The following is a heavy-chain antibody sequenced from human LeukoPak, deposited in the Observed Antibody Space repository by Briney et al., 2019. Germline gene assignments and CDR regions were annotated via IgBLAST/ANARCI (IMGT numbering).Heavy chain of an antibody. Sequence: PSETLSLTCTVSGGSISNKYWTWIRQPPGKGLEWIGYIYYSGSTNYNPSLKSRVTISVDTSKNQFSLKLSSVTAADTAVYYCARDDYDSSGYYSHSGWFDPWGQGTLVTVSS. V-gene: IGHV4-59*12. CDR3: ARDDYDSSGYYSHSGWFDP. CDR1: GGSISNKY. CDR2: IYYSGST. D-gene: IGHD3-22*01. J-gene: IGHJ5*02.